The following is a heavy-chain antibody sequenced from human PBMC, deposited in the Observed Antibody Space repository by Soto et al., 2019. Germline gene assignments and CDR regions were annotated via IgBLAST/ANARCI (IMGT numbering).Heavy chain of an antibody. J-gene: IGHJ1*01. CDR1: GYSVSTSSYY. D-gene: IGHD5-12*01. V-gene: IGHV4-39*02. CDR3: ARLAYSGYLLA. CDR2: IYYSGAT. Sequence: SETLSLTCDVSGYSVSTSSYYWGWIRQPPGKGLEWIASIYYSGATYYNPSLQGRFTISVDTSNNRFSLTLSSLTAADTAVYFCARLAYSGYLLAWGQGSLVTVSS.